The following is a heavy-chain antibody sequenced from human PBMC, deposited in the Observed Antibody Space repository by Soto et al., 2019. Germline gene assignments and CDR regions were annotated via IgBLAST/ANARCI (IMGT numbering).Heavy chain of an antibody. CDR3: AKVGYCSGGSCYSGDDFDY. Sequence: QVQLVESGGGVVQPGRSLRLSCAASGFTFSSYGMHWVRQAPGKGLEWVAVISYDGSNKYYADSVKGRFTISRDNSNNTLYLQMNSLRAEDTAVYYCAKVGYCSGGSCYSGDDFDYWGQGTLVTVSS. V-gene: IGHV3-30*18. D-gene: IGHD2-15*01. J-gene: IGHJ4*02. CDR1: GFTFSSYG. CDR2: ISYDGSNK.